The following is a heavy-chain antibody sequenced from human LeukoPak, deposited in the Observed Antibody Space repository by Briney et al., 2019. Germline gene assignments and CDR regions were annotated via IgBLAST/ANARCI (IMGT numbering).Heavy chain of an antibody. CDR3: ARARYDYYDSSGYQDV. Sequence: PGGSLRLSCAASGFTFSSYGMHWVRQAPGKGLEWVAVIWYDGSNKYYADSVKGRFTISRDNSKNTLYLQMNSLRAEDTAVYYCARARYDYYDSSGYQDVWGQGTTVTVSS. V-gene: IGHV3-33*01. D-gene: IGHD3-22*01. CDR2: IWYDGSNK. J-gene: IGHJ6*02. CDR1: GFTFSSYG.